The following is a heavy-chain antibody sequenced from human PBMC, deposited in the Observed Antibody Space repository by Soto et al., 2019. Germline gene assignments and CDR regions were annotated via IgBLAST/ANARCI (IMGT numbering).Heavy chain of an antibody. CDR3: ARGIPRYCSSTTCYQELLYSGMDV. CDR2: ISAYNGDT. V-gene: IGHV1-18*04. D-gene: IGHD2-2*01. Sequence: APVTVAWTASGSASSIFLVGCGLQTHKNLLEGMGWISAYNGDTNYAQKLQGRVTMTTDTSTSTAYMELRSLRSDDTAVYYCARGIPRYCSSTTCYQELLYSGMDVWGQGTTVTVSS. J-gene: IGHJ6*02. CDR1: GSASSIFL.